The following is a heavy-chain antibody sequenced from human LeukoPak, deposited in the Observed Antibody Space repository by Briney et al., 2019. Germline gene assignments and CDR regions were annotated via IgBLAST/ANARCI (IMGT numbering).Heavy chain of an antibody. CDR2: IYYSGST. CDR3: ARVGSGSYYWSNNWFDP. Sequence: SETLSLTCTVSGGSISNYYWSWIRQPPGKELEWIGYIYYSGSTNYNPSPKSRVTISVDTSKNQFSLKLSSVTAADTAVYYCARVGSGSYYWSNNWFDPWGQGTLVTVSS. CDR1: GGSISNYY. V-gene: IGHV4-59*01. J-gene: IGHJ5*02. D-gene: IGHD1-26*01.